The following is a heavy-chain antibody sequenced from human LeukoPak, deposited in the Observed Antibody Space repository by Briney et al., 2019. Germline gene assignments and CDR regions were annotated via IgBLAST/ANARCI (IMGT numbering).Heavy chain of an antibody. D-gene: IGHD3-10*01. CDR1: GFTFSSYE. J-gene: IGHJ3*02. CDR2: ITTTDTTK. V-gene: IGHV3-48*03. Sequence: GGSLRLSCAASGFTFSSYEMNWVRQGPGKGLAWISYITTTDTTKYYTDSVKGRFTISRDNAKNSLYLQMHSLRAEDTAVYYCARGGFVFDIWGQGTVVTVSS. CDR3: ARGGFVFDI.